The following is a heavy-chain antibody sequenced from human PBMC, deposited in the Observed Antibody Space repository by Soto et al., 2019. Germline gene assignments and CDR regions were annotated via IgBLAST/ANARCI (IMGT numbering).Heavy chain of an antibody. D-gene: IGHD2-2*01. V-gene: IGHV1-69*06. CDR3: ARWRVRGYCSSTSCYYWFDP. J-gene: IGHJ5*02. CDR1: GGTFSSYA. Sequence: GASLKVSCKASGGTFSSYAISWVRQAPGQGLEWMGGIIPIFGTANYAQKFQGRVTITADKSTSTAYMELSSLRSEDTAVYYCARWRVRGYCSSTSCYYWFDPWGQGTLVTVSS. CDR2: IIPIFGTA.